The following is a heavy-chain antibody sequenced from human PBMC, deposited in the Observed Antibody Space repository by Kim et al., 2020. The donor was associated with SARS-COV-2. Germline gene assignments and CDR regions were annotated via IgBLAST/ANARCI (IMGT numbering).Heavy chain of an antibody. V-gene: IGHV3-30-3*01. CDR1: GFTFSHNT. Sequence: GGSLRLSCAASGFTFSHNTLHWVRQAPGRGLEWVALLSSDESNEYYADSVKGRFTISRDNAKNTLFLQMNDLKTEDTALYFCATLEYYFDYWGQGTLVAVS. J-gene: IGHJ4*02. CDR3: ATLEYYFDY. CDR2: LSSDESNE. D-gene: IGHD1-1*01.